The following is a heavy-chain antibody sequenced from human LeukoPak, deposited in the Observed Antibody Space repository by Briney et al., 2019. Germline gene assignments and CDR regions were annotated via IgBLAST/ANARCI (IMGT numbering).Heavy chain of an antibody. V-gene: IGHV1-2*02. CDR2: INPNSGGT. CDR1: GYTFTGSY. CDR3: ARGDGSSWTNFDF. D-gene: IGHD6-13*01. J-gene: IGHJ4*02. Sequence: GASVKVSRKASGYTFTGSYMHWVRQAPGQGLEWMGWINPNSGGTKYALKFQGRVTMIRDTSINTAYMELSRLRSDDTAVYYCARGDGSSWTNFDFWGQGTLVTVSS.